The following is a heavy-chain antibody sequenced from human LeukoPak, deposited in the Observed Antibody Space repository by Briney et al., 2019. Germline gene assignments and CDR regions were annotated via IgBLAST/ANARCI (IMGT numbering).Heavy chain of an antibody. D-gene: IGHD2-2*01. CDR1: GGTFSSYA. J-gene: IGHJ4*02. Sequence: ASVKVSCKASGGTFSSYAISWVRQAPGQGLEWMGGIIPIFGTANYAQKFQGRVTITTDESTSTAYMELSSLRSEDMAVYYCARARVAEDQPFDYWGQGTLVTVSS. V-gene: IGHV1-69*05. CDR3: ARARVAEDQPFDY. CDR2: IIPIFGTA.